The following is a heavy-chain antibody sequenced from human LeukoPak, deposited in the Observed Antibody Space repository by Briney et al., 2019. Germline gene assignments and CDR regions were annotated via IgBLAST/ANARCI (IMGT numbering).Heavy chain of an antibody. CDR1: GDSISRGIYY. Sequence: SETLSLTCTVSGDSISRGIYYWSWIRQPPGKGLEWIGYIFHSGTTSYNASLKSRVTISVDTSKNQFSLKLSSVTAADTAVYYCASTPSSNCSSTSCYAGWGQGTLVTVSS. CDR3: ASTPSSNCSSTSCYAG. D-gene: IGHD2-2*01. V-gene: IGHV4-30-2*01. J-gene: IGHJ4*02. CDR2: IFHSGTT.